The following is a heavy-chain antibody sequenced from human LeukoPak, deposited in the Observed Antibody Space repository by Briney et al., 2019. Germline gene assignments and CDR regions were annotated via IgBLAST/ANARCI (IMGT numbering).Heavy chain of an antibody. V-gene: IGHV3-21*04. CDR2: ISSSSSYI. D-gene: IGHD6-13*01. Sequence: PGGSLRLSCAVSGFTLSSNWMHWVRQAPGKGLEWVSSISSSSSYIYYTDSVKGRFTISRDNAKNSLYLQMNSLRAEDTAVYYCARVLRRVGQQLVRPPIDYWGQGTLVTVSS. CDR1: GFTLSSNW. J-gene: IGHJ4*02. CDR3: ARVLRRVGQQLVRPPIDY.